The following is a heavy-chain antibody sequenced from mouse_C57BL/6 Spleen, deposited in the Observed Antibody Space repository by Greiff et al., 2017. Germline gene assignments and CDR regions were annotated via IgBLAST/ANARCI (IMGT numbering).Heavy chain of an antibody. CDR3: ARCYYPFDY. V-gene: IGHV5-17*01. D-gene: IGHD2-3*01. CDR1: GFTFSDYG. J-gene: IGHJ2*01. Sequence: EVKLMESGGGLVKPGGSLKLSCAASGFTFSDYGMHWVRQAPEKGLEWVAYISSGSSTIYYADTVKGRSTISRDNAKNTLFLQMTSLRSEDTAMYYCARCYYPFDYWGQGTTLTVSS. CDR2: ISSGSSTI.